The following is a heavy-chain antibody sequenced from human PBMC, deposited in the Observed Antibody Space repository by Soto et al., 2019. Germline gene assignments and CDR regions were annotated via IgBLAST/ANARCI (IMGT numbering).Heavy chain of an antibody. V-gene: IGHV1-18*04. CDR1: GYTFTTYD. Sequence: QFQLVQSGAEVKKPGASVKVSCKASGYTFTTYDISWVRQATGQGLEWRGWISAYNGNTNYAQKLQGRVTMTPDTSTSTAYMELRSLRSDDTAVYYCARVGGYCSSTSCYRWFDPWGQGTLVTVSS. D-gene: IGHD2-2*01. CDR3: ARVGGYCSSTSCYRWFDP. J-gene: IGHJ5*02. CDR2: ISAYNGNT.